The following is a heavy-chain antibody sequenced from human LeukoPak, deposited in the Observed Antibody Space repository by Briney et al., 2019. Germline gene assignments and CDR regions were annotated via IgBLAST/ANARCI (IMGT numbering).Heavy chain of an antibody. CDR1: GFTFSSYT. CDR3: AKEGSSTWTYYFDC. J-gene: IGHJ4*02. D-gene: IGHD2-2*01. Sequence: PGGSLRLSCVAPGFTFSSYTMNWVRQAPGKGLEWVSGISGSGRTTYYADSVKGRFTISRDNSKNTLYLEMNSLRVEDTAVYYCAKEGSSTWTYYFDCWGQGILVTVSS. V-gene: IGHV3-23*01. CDR2: ISGSGRTT.